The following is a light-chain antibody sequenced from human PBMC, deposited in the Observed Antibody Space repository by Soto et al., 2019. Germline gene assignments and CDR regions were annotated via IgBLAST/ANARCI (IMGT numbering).Light chain of an antibody. CDR2: DAS. Sequence: DIQMTQSPSTLSASVGDRVTITCRASQTINSWLAWYQQKPGKAPKVLIFDASSLKTGVPSRFSGSGSGTEFTLTISNLQPDDFETYYCKQSDSYSSGPFGQGTKVDI. V-gene: IGKV1-5*01. CDR3: KQSDSYSSGP. CDR1: QTINSW. J-gene: IGKJ1*01.